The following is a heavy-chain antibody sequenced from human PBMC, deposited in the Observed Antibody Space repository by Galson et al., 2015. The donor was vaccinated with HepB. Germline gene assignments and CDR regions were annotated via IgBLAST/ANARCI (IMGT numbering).Heavy chain of an antibody. CDR1: GGTFSNYA. CDR3: ARDRGDYGDKSGYYYGMDV. J-gene: IGHJ6*02. Sequence: SVKVSCKASGGTFSNYAISWVRQAPGQGLEWMGGILPIFATAIYAQHFQGRVTITADESTSTAYMEVSSLRSEDTAVYYCARDRGDYGDKSGYYYGMDVRGQGTTVTVSS. D-gene: IGHD4-23*01. V-gene: IGHV1-69*13. CDR2: ILPIFATA.